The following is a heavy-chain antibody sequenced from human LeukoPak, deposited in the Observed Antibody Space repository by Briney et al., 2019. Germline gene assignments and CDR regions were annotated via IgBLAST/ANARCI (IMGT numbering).Heavy chain of an antibody. CDR3: ARNSGEYYYYYYYMDV. J-gene: IGHJ6*03. CDR2: INHSGST. Sequence: PSETLSLTCAVYGGSFSGYYWSWIRQPPGKGLEWIGEINHSGSTNYNPSLKSRVTISVDTSKNQFSLKLSSVTAADTAVYYCARNSGEYYYYYYYMDVWGKGTTVTVSS. V-gene: IGHV4-34*01. CDR1: GGSFSGYY. D-gene: IGHD3-16*01.